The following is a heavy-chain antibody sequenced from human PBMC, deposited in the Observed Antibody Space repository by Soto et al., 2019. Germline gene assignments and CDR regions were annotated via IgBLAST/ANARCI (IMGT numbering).Heavy chain of an antibody. CDR1: DSTIRRYA. CDR3: AKNGDFDYDAFDV. CDR2: ITGNSARI. V-gene: IGHV3-23*01. Sequence: SLRLSCAASDSTIRRYAMSWVRQAPGKGLEWVSGITGNSARIYYADSVKGRFSISRDNSKNTLYLQMDTLRAEDTAVYYCAKNGDFDYDAFDVWGQGTVVTVSS. J-gene: IGHJ3*01. D-gene: IGHD3-16*01.